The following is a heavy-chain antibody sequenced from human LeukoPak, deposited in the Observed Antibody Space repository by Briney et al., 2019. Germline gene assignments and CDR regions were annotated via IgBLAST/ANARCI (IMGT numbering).Heavy chain of an antibody. J-gene: IGHJ3*02. CDR3: ARCLSRCKNGFDI. CDR2: IYYSGST. Sequence: PSETLSLTCSVSGASISGYYWSWIRQPPGKGLEWFGHIYYSGSTTYNPSLKSRVTISVDTSKNQFSLKLSSVTAADTAVYYCARCLSRCKNGFDIWGQGTMVTVSS. D-gene: IGHD2/OR15-2a*01. V-gene: IGHV4-59*01. CDR1: GASISGYY.